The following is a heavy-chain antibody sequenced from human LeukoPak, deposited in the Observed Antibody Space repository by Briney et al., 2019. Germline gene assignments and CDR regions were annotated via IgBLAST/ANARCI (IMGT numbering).Heavy chain of an antibody. CDR1: GFTFSSYG. CDR3: AKVRSSSYYYYYGMDV. D-gene: IGHD6-13*01. J-gene: IGHJ6*02. CDR2: ISGSGGST. Sequence: QTGGSLRLSCAASGFTFSSYGMSWVRQAPGKGLEWVSAISGSGGSTSYADSVKGRFTISRDNFKNTLYLQMNSLRVEDTAIYYCAKVRSSSYYYYYGMDVWGQGTTVTVSS. V-gene: IGHV3-23*01.